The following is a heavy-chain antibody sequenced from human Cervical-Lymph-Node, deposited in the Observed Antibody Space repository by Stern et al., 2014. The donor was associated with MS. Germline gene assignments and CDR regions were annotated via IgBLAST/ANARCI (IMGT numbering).Heavy chain of an antibody. V-gene: IGHV4-61*02. D-gene: IGHD3-9*01. CDR2: IYSSGST. J-gene: IGHJ3*02. Sequence: QVQLQESGPGLVKPSQTLSLTCTVSGGSISSGNYYWSWIRQPAGEGLEWIGRIYSSGSTQYNPPLKSRVTISADTSTDPFSLQLSSVTAADTAVYYCARGNYDVLTDNGGHGFDIWGQGTMVTVSS. CDR1: GGSISSGNYY. CDR3: ARGNYDVLTDNGGHGFDI.